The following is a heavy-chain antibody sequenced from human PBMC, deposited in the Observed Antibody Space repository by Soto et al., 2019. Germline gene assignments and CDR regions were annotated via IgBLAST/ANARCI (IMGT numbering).Heavy chain of an antibody. J-gene: IGHJ3*02. Sequence: SETLSLTCTVSGGSISSSSYYWGWIRQPPGKGLEWIGSIYYSGSTYYNPSLKGRFTISRDNSKNTLYLQMNSLRAEDTAVYYCAKDTVGPRPDAFDIWGQGTMVTVSS. V-gene: IGHV4-39*02. CDR1: GGSISSSSYY. CDR2: IYYSGST. CDR3: AKDTVGPRPDAFDI. D-gene: IGHD4-17*01.